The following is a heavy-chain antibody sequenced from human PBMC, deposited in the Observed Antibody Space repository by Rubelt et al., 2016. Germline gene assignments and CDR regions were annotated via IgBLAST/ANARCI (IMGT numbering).Heavy chain of an antibody. V-gene: IGHV4-39*07. CDR2: LYSSGST. CDR3: ARHPLSSGCPDY. D-gene: IGHD6-19*01. J-gene: IGHJ4*02. Sequence: QLQLQESGPGLVKPSETLSLTCTVSGGSISRSSYYWGWIRQPPGKGLECVGSLYSSGSTYYNPSLQSRVTIPGDTSKNQCSMRLGSVTAADTAVYYCARHPLSSGCPDYWGQGTLVTVSS. CDR1: GGSISRSSYY.